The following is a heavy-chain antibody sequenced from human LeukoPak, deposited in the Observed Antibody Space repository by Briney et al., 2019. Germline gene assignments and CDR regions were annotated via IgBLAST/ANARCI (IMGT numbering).Heavy chain of an antibody. Sequence: QTGGSLRLSCAVSGFTFDDYAMHWVRQAPGKGLEWFSGITWNSGSIVYADSVKGRFTISRDNAKNSMYLQMNSLRAEDRALYYCAKGGYDSSGYYYNAFDIWGQGTMVTVSS. D-gene: IGHD3-22*01. J-gene: IGHJ3*02. V-gene: IGHV3-9*01. CDR3: AKGGYDSSGYYYNAFDI. CDR1: GFTFDDYA. CDR2: ITWNSGSI.